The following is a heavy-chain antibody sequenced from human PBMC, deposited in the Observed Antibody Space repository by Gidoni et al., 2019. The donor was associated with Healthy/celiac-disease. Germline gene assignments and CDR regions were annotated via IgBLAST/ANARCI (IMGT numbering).Heavy chain of an antibody. Sequence: VGFIRSKAYGGTTEYAASVKGRFTISRDDSKSIAYLQMNSLKTEDTAVYYCTRDAQSSSCPTGYWGQGTLVTVSS. CDR2: IRSKAYGGTT. J-gene: IGHJ4*02. CDR3: TRDAQSSSCPTGY. D-gene: IGHD6-13*01. V-gene: IGHV3-49*02.